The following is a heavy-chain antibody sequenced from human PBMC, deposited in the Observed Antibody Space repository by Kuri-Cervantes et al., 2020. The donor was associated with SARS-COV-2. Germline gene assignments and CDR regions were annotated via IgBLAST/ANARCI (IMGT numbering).Heavy chain of an antibody. Sequence: LKISCAASGFTVSSNYMSWVRQAPGKGLEWVSVIYSGGSTYYADSVKGRFTISRDTSKNTLYLQMNSLRAEDTAVYYCARPTYYYGSGRMDVWGQGTTVTVSS. CDR2: IYSGGST. J-gene: IGHJ6*02. V-gene: IGHV3-53*01. CDR1: GFTVSSNY. CDR3: ARPTYYYGSGRMDV. D-gene: IGHD3-10*01.